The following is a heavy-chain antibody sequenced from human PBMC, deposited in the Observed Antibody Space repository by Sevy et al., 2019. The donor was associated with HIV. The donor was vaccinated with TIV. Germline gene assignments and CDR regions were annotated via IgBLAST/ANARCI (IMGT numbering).Heavy chain of an antibody. D-gene: IGHD3-22*01. CDR3: ARVDVYYDKGIDP. J-gene: IGHJ5*02. CDR1: GFTFSSYE. CDR2: ISSSGNTT. V-gene: IGHV3-48*03. Sequence: GGSLRLSCEVSGFTFSSYEMNWVRQAPGKGLEWVSYISSSGNTTYYADSVKGRFTISRDNAKNSLYLQMNSLRAEDTAVYYCARVDVYYDKGIDPWGQGTLVTVSS.